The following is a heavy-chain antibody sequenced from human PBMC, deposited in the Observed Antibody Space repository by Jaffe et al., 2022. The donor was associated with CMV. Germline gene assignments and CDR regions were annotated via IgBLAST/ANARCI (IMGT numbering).Heavy chain of an antibody. J-gene: IGHJ4*02. V-gene: IGHV3-66*01. D-gene: IGHD6-13*01. CDR1: GFTVSNNN. CDR3: VRDREGYFDY. CDR2: IHSGGRT. Sequence: EVQLVESGGDLVQPGGSLRLSCAASGFTVSNNNMSWVRQAPGKGLEWVSVIHSGGRTYYADSVKGRFTISRDHSKNTVSLQMNSLRAEDTALYYCVRDREGYFDYWGQGSLVTVSS.